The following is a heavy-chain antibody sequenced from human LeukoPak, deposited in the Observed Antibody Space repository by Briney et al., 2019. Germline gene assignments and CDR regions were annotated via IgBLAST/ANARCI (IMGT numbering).Heavy chain of an antibody. CDR2: INWDGGST. V-gene: IGHV3-20*04. J-gene: IGHJ4*02. CDR3: ARVASGSYYFAKDY. Sequence: RPGGSLRLSCAASGFSFDDYGMSWVRQAPGKGLEWVSGINWDGGSTAYADSVKGRFTISRDNAKNSLYLQMNSLRAEDTALYYCARVASGSYYFAKDYWGQGTLVTVSS. CDR1: GFSFDDYG. D-gene: IGHD3-10*01.